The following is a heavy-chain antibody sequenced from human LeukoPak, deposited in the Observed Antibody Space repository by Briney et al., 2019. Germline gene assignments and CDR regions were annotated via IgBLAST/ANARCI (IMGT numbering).Heavy chain of an antibody. Sequence: GGSLRLSCAASGFTFSDYAMSWVRRAPGKGLGWVSAICASGGSRYYADSVKGRFTISRDNSKNTLYLQLNSLRAEDTAICYCAKDDSGTYLQYFQHWGQGTLVTVSS. V-gene: IGHV3-23*01. CDR3: AKDDSGTYLQYFQH. J-gene: IGHJ1*01. CDR2: ICASGGSR. D-gene: IGHD1-26*01. CDR1: GFTFSDYA.